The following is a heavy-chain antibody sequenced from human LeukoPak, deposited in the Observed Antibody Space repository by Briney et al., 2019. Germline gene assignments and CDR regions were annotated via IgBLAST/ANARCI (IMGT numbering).Heavy chain of an antibody. V-gene: IGHV3-48*02. CDR1: GFTFSSYS. CDR2: ISSSGSTK. Sequence: GGSLRLSCAASGFTFSSYSMNWVRQAPGKGLEWVSYISSSGSTKYYADSVKGRFTISRDNAQHSLYLQMNSLRDEDTAVYYCAIEGYFSGGTTYTNWFYTLGQGTLVTVSS. CDR3: AIEGYFSGGTTYTNWFYT. D-gene: IGHD2-15*01. J-gene: IGHJ5*02.